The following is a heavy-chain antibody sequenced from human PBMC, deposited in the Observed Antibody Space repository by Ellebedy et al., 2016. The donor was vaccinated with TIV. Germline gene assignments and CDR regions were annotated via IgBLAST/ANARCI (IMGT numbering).Heavy chain of an antibody. CDR3: ARGRAADKFWSGYYTPSGLFDY. V-gene: IGHV4-39*07. J-gene: IGHJ4*02. CDR2: IYYSGST. Sequence: SETLSLTXTVSGGSISSYYWSWIRQPPGKGLEWIGSIYYSGSTYYNPSLKSRVTISVDTSKNQFSLKLSSVTAADTAVYYCARGRAADKFWSGYYTPSGLFDYWGQGTLVTVSS. CDR1: GGSISSYY. D-gene: IGHD3-3*01.